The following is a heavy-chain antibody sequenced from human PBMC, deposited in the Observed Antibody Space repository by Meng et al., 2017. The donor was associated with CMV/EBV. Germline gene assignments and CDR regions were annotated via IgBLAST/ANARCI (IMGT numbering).Heavy chain of an antibody. CDR2: ISYDGSNK. CDR3: AREGVGWELLGSPFDY. D-gene: IGHD1-26*01. V-gene: IGHV3-30*04. CDR1: GFTFSSYA. Sequence: GESLKISCAASGFTFSSYAMHWVRQAPGKGLEWVAVISYDGSNKYYADSVKGRFTISRDNSKNTRYLQMNSLRAEDTAVYYCAREGVGWELLGSPFDYWGQGTLVTVSS. J-gene: IGHJ4*02.